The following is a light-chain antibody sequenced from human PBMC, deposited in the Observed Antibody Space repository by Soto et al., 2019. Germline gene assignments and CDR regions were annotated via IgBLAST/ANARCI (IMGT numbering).Light chain of an antibody. CDR1: SSNIGSNT. Sequence: QSVLTQPPSASGPPGQRVTISCSGSSSNIGSNTVNCYQQLPGTAPKLLIYSNNQRPSGVPDRFPGSKSGTSSPLAICGLQSEDEADYYCAAWDDSLMGVFGTGTKVTVL. V-gene: IGLV1-44*01. J-gene: IGLJ1*01. CDR3: AAWDDSLMGV. CDR2: SNN.